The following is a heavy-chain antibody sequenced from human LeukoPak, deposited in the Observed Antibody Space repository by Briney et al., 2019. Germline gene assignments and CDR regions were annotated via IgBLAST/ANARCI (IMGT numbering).Heavy chain of an antibody. J-gene: IGHJ4*02. CDR2: MYSGGST. V-gene: IGHV3-NL1*01. CDR3: ASVTMVRGPHFDY. D-gene: IGHD3-10*01. CDR1: GITFRSYG. Sequence: GGSLRLSCAASGITFRSYGMHWVRQAPGKGLEWVSVMYSGGSTYYADSVEGRFTISRDNSKNTVYLQMNSLRAEDTAVYYCASVTMVRGPHFDYWGQGTLVTVSS.